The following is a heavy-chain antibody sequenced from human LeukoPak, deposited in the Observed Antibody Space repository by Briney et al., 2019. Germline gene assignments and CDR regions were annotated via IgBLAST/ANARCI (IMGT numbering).Heavy chain of an antibody. CDR1: GFTFRSYG. D-gene: IGHD2-21*01. CDR3: ARDGVRAYCGGDCMDV. CDR2: ISGSGGST. V-gene: IGHV3-23*01. J-gene: IGHJ6*03. Sequence: GGSLRLSRAASGFTFRSYGMSWVRQAPGKGLEWVSVISGSGGSTYYADSVKGRFTISRDNSKNTLYLQMNSLRVEDTAVYYCARDGVRAYCGGDCMDVWGKGTTVTISS.